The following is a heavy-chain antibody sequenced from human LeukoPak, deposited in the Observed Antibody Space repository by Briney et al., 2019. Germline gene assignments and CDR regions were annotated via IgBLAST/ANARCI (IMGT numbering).Heavy chain of an antibody. CDR2: IYYSGST. D-gene: IGHD3-16*01. V-gene: IGHV4-39*07. J-gene: IGHJ4*02. Sequence: SETLSLTCTVSGGSISSSSYYWGWIRQPPGKGLEWIGSIYYSGSTYYNPSLKSRVTISVDTSKNQFSLKLSSVTAADTAVYYCARDHKDYDYVWGSFLRYFDYWGQGTLVTVSS. CDR3: ARDHKDYDYVWGSFLRYFDY. CDR1: GGSISSSSYY.